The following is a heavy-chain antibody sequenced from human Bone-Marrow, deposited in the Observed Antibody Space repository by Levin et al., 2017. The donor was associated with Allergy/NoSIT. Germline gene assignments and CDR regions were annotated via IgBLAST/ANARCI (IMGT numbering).Heavy chain of an antibody. CDR2: ISSSGSTI. Sequence: SCAASGFTFSDYYMSWIRQAPGKGLEWVSYISSSGSTIYYADSVKGRFTISRDNAKNSLYLQMNSLRAEDTAVYYCARDSGTNGVSDAFDIWGQGTMVTVSS. D-gene: IGHD2-8*01. V-gene: IGHV3-11*01. J-gene: IGHJ3*02. CDR3: ARDSGTNGVSDAFDI. CDR1: GFTFSDYY.